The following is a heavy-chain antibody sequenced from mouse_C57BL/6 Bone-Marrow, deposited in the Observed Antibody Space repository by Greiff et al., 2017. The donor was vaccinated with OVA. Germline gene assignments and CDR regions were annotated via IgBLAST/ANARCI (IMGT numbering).Heavy chain of an antibody. CDR2: ISSGGSYT. CDR1: GFTFSSYG. CDR3: ARQGYAAWFAY. V-gene: IGHV5-6*01. Sequence: EVHLVESGGDLVKPGGSLKLSCAASGFTFSSYGMSWVRQTPDKRLEWVATISSGGSYTYYPDSVKGRFTISRDNAKNTLYLQMSSLKSEDTAMYYCARQGYAAWFAYWGQGTLVTVSA. J-gene: IGHJ3*01. D-gene: IGHD2-2*01.